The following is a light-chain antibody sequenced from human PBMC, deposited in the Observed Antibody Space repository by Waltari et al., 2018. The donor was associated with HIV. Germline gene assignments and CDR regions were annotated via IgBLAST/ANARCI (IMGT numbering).Light chain of an antibody. V-gene: IGKV3-20*01. CDR3: QQYGTSGT. J-gene: IGKJ5*01. CDR2: DTY. CDR1: HSVAGNH. Sequence: EIVLTQSPGTLSLSSGERVTLSCRASHSVAGNHFAWYQQRTGQAPRLLIYDTYRRATGIPDRFSGSGSGTDFSLTSGSLEPEDFAVYYCQQYGTSGTFGQGTRLEIK.